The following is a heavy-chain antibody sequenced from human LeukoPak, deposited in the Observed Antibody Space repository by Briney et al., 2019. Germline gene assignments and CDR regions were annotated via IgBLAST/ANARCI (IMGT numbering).Heavy chain of an antibody. CDR3: ARGLPPIKSYDILTGYTYYFDY. V-gene: IGHV7-4-1*02. Sequence: ASVKVSCKASGYTFTYYAINWVRQAPGQGLEWMGWINTNTGNPTYGQGFTGRFVFSLDTSVSTAYLQISSLKAEDTAVFYCARGLPPIKSYDILTGYTYYFDYWGQGALVTVSS. J-gene: IGHJ4*02. D-gene: IGHD3-9*01. CDR2: INTNTGNP. CDR1: GYTFTYYA.